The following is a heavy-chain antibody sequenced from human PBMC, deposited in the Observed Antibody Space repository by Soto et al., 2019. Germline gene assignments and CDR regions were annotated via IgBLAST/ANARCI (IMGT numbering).Heavy chain of an antibody. D-gene: IGHD2-15*01. V-gene: IGHV3-21*01. CDR2: ISSSSSYI. Sequence: PGGSLRLSCAASGFTFSSYSMNWVRQAPGKGLKWVSSISSSSSYIYYADSVKGRFTISRDNAKNSLYLQMNSLRAEDTAVYYCARGRYCSGGSCYSIYYYYGMDVWGQGTTVTVSS. CDR1: GFTFSSYS. CDR3: ARGRYCSGGSCYSIYYYYGMDV. J-gene: IGHJ6*02.